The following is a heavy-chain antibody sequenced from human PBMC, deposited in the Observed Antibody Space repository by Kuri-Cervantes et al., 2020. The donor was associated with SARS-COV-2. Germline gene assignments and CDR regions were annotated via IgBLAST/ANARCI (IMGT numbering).Heavy chain of an antibody. CDR1: GFTFTSYW. Sequence: LSLTCAASGFTFTSYWMSWVRQAPGKGLEWVANIKQDGSEKYYVDSVKGRFTISRDNAKNSLYLQMNSLRAEDTAVYYCARSRITIFGVVIGPFDYWGQGTLVTVSS. D-gene: IGHD3-3*01. CDR3: ARSRITIFGVVIGPFDY. J-gene: IGHJ4*02. CDR2: IKQDGSEK. V-gene: IGHV3-7*05.